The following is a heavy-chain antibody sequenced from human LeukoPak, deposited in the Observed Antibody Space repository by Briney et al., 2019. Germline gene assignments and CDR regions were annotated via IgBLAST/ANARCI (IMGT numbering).Heavy chain of an antibody. CDR2: IYYSGST. D-gene: IGHD1-26*01. Sequence: SETLSLTCTVSGGSISSYYWSWIRQPPGKGLEGIGYIYYSGSTNYNPSLKSRVTISVDTSKNQFSLKLSSVTAADTAEYYCARGPAGGPYFDYWGQGTLVTVSS. V-gene: IGHV4-59*01. CDR3: ARGPAGGPYFDY. J-gene: IGHJ4*02. CDR1: GGSISSYY.